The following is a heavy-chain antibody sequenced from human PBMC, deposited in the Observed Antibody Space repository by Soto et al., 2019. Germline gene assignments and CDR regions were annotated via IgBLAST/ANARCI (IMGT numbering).Heavy chain of an antibody. CDR3: ARDGGYSGLYYYYGMDV. CDR2: INAGNGNT. V-gene: IGHV1-3*01. Sequence: GASVKVSCKASGYTFTSYAMHWVRQAPGQRLEWMGWINAGNGNTKYSQKFQGRVTITRDTSASTAYMELSSLRSEDTAVYYCARDGGYSGLYYYYGMDVWGQGTTVTVSS. D-gene: IGHD5-12*01. J-gene: IGHJ6*02. CDR1: GYTFTSYA.